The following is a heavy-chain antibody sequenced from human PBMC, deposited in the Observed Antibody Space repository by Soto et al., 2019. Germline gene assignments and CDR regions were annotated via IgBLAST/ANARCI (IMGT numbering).Heavy chain of an antibody. Sequence: QVHLQASGTGLVKPSETLSLTCTVSGGSRNDYYWSWIRQPPGKGLEWIGYIYYIGSTSFSPSHKSRVTISVDMSKYRFILWLSSVTAADRAVYYCARRGGEYYFDSWGQGSLESVS. CDR3: ARRGGEYYFDS. J-gene: IGHJ4*02. CDR2: IYYIGST. CDR1: GGSRNDYY. V-gene: IGHV4-59*08.